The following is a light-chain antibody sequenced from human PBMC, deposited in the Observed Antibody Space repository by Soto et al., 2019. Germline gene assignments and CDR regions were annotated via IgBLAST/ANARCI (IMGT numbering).Light chain of an antibody. CDR2: GAS. J-gene: IGKJ1*01. V-gene: IGKV3-15*01. CDR1: QSVSSN. CDR3: QQYNTWPPWT. Sequence: EIVMTQSPATLSVSPGERATLSCRASQSVSSNLAWYQPKPGQAPRLLIYGASTRATGIPARFSGSGSGTEFTLTISILQSEDFAVYYCQQYNTWPPWTFGQGTKVEIK.